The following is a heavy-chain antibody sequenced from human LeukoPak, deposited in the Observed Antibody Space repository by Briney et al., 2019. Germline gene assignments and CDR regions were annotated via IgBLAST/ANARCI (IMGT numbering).Heavy chain of an antibody. CDR1: GFTFGSYS. V-gene: IGHV3-48*01. Sequence: GGSLRLSCAASGFTFGSYSMNWVRQAPGKGLEWLSYISSSRSTIYYADSVKGRFTISRDNAKNSLYLQMNSLRAEDTAVYYCAKSGLTGEYYWGQGTLVTVSS. J-gene: IGHJ4*02. CDR3: AKSGLTGEYY. CDR2: ISSSRSTI. D-gene: IGHD7-27*01.